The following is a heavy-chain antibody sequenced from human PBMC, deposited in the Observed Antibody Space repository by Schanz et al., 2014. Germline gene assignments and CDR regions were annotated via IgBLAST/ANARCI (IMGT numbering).Heavy chain of an antibody. J-gene: IGHJ3*02. D-gene: IGHD5-18*01. CDR3: TRGGYSYALSAFDI. CDR1: GYTFTSDS. Sequence: QVQLVQSGAEVKKPGSSMKVSCKASGYTFTSDSMHWVRQAPGQGLEWMGMINPSGGSTTYAQKFQGRVTMTTDTSTGTAYMELRSLRSDDTALYYCTRGGYSYALSAFDIWGQGTMVTVSS. CDR2: INPSGGST. V-gene: IGHV1-46*01.